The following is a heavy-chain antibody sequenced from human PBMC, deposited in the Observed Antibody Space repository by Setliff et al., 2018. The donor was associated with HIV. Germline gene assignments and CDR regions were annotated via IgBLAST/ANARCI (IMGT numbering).Heavy chain of an antibody. V-gene: IGHV4-4*08. Sequence: SETLSLTCAVSGGSMSSYYWSWIRQTPGKGLEWIGYIYARGSTYYNPSLKSLVSISIDTSKNQFSLKLSSVTAADTAVYFCARDGYTNGYVSYYFYMDVWGKGTTVTVSS. CDR1: GGSMSSYY. CDR2: IYARGST. J-gene: IGHJ6*03. D-gene: IGHD5-18*01. CDR3: ARDGYTNGYVSYYFYMDV.